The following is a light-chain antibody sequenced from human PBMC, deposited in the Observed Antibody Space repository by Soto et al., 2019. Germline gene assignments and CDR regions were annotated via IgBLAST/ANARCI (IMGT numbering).Light chain of an antibody. CDR2: EAT. CDR1: NSDVGSYKF. J-gene: IGLJ3*02. V-gene: IGLV2-23*01. CDR3: CSFAGGGATWV. Sequence: QSALTQPASVSGSPGQSITISCTGTNSDVGSYKFVSWYQQHPGKVPKLIIYEATKRPSGLSNRFSGSKSGNTASLSISRLQAEDEADYYCCSFAGGGATWVFGGGTKLTVL.